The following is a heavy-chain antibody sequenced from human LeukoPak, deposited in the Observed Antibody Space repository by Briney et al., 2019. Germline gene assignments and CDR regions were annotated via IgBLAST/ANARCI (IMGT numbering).Heavy chain of an antibody. J-gene: IGHJ4*02. CDR3: AKDSAAPISITMVRGRWYFDY. V-gene: IGHV3-30*02. Sequence: GGSLRLSCAASGFTFSSYGMHWVRQAPGKGLEWVAFIRYDGSNRYYADSVKGRFTISGDNSKNTLYLQIHSLRAEDTAVYYCAKDSAAPISITMVRGRWYFDYWGQGTLVTVSS. D-gene: IGHD3-10*01. CDR2: IRYDGSNR. CDR1: GFTFSSYG.